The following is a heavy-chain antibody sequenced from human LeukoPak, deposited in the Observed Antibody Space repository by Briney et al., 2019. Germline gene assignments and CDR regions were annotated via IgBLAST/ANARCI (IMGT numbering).Heavy chain of an antibody. CDR1: GYTFTSYG. Sequence: ASVTVSCKASGYTFTSYGISWVRQAPGQGLEWMGWISAYNGNTNYAQKLQGRVTMTTDTSTSTAYMELRSLRSDDTAVYYCARDADIVLMVYATYYYGMDVWGQGTTVTVSS. CDR2: ISAYNGNT. V-gene: IGHV1-18*01. CDR3: ARDADIVLMVYATYYYGMDV. J-gene: IGHJ6*02. D-gene: IGHD2-8*01.